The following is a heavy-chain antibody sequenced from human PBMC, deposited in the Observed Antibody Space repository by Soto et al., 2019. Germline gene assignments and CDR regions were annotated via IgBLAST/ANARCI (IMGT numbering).Heavy chain of an antibody. D-gene: IGHD6-19*01. V-gene: IGHV3-23*01. CDR1: GFTFSNYG. Sequence: EVQLLESGGGLVQPGGSLRLSCAASGFTFSNYGMTWVRQAPGKGLEWVSGMSRDGGVTDYTDSVKGRFTISRDISKNTLYLQMNSLRAEDTAVYYCAKIDKFNPQSSVWENHFDYWGQGTLVTVSS. CDR2: MSRDGGVT. CDR3: AKIDKFNPQSSVWENHFDY. J-gene: IGHJ4*02.